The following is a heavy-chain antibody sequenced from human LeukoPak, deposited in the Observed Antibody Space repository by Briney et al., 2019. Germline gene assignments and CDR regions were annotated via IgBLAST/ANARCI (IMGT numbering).Heavy chain of an antibody. V-gene: IGHV3-30*18. CDR1: GFTFTNYG. J-gene: IGHJ4*02. CDR3: AKDGGLEMTTIPFFDY. D-gene: IGHD5-24*01. Sequence: GRSLRLSCAASGFTFTNYGMHWVRQAPGKGLEWVAVISYDGNNKYYADSVRGRFTISRDNSKNTLYLQMNSLRPEDTAVYYCAKDGGLEMTTIPFFDYWGQGTLVTVSS. CDR2: ISYDGNNK.